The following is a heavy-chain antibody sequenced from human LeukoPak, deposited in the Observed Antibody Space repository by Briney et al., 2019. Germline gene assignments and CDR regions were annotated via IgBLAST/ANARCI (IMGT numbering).Heavy chain of an antibody. V-gene: IGHV4-59*08. CDR2: IFYTGST. CDR3: ARLNGDY. CDR1: GGSISSYY. Sequence: SETLSLTCTVSGGSISSYYWSWVRQPPGKGLEWIGYIFYTGSTKYGPSLNSRVTISLDTSKNQFSLKLSSVTAADTAVYYCARLNGDYWGQGTLVTVSS. J-gene: IGHJ4*02. D-gene: IGHD1-1*01.